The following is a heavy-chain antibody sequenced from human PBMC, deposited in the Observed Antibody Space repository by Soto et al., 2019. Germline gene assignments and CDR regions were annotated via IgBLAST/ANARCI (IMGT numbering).Heavy chain of an antibody. CDR1: GFTFSNYA. J-gene: IGHJ5*02. Sequence: QVQLVEAGGGVVQPGRSLRLSCAASGFTFSNYAMHWVRQAPGKGLEWVALISYDGSNKFYADSVKGRVTISRDNSKKTLYLEMNSLRAEDTAVYYCATVGGAYGGGWFHPWGQGTLVTVSS. D-gene: IGHD5-12*01. V-gene: IGHV3-30-3*01. CDR2: ISYDGSNK. CDR3: ATVGGAYGGGWFHP.